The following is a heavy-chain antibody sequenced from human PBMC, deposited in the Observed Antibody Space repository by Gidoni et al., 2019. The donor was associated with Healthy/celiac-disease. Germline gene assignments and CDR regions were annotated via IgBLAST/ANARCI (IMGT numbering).Heavy chain of an antibody. J-gene: IGHJ5*02. CDR2: IIGSGGST. V-gene: IGHV3-23*01. Sequence: EVQLLESGGGLVQPGGSLRLSCAASGFTFSSYAMSWVRQAPGKGREWVSAIIGSGGSTYYADSGKGRFTISRDNSKNTLYLQMNSLRAEDTAVYYCAKDKYGSSPNWFDPWGQGTLVTVSS. CDR1: GFTFSSYA. CDR3: AKDKYGSSPNWFDP. D-gene: IGHD6-13*01.